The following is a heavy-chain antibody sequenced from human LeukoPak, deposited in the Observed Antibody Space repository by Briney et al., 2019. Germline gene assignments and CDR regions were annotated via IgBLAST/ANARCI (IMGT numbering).Heavy chain of an antibody. J-gene: IGHJ4*02. CDR2: IYQSGST. CDR1: SGPHSSSNG. CDR3: AGLPFY. Sequence: SDTQSLICAVSSGPHSSSNGRNSVGHRPGEGLEWIGEIYQSGSTNYNPSLKSRVTISVDNSKNQFSLKLSSVTAADTGVYYCAGLPFYCGQGTLVTVSS. V-gene: IGHV4-4*02.